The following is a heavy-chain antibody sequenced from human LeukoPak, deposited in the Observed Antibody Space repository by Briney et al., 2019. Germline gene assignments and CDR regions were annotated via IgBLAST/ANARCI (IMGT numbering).Heavy chain of an antibody. D-gene: IGHD1-26*01. CDR2: ISRNGGST. Sequence: GGSLRLSCAASGFTFDDYAMHWVRQAPGKGLEWVSLISRNGGSTYYADSVKGRFTVSRDNSKNSLYLQMSSLRAEDTALYYCAKDSGSYRDYIDYWGQGTLVTVSS. CDR1: GFTFDDYA. V-gene: IGHV3-43D*04. J-gene: IGHJ4*02. CDR3: AKDSGSYRDYIDY.